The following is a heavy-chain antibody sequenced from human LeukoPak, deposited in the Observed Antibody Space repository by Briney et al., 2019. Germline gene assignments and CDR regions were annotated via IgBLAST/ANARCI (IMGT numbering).Heavy chain of an antibody. J-gene: IGHJ4*02. D-gene: IGHD3-10*01. CDR2: INHSGST. V-gene: IGHV4-34*01. CDR1: GGSFSGYY. Sequence: PSETLSLTCAVYGGSFSGYYWSWIRQPPGKGLEWIGEINHSGSTNYNPSLKSRVTISVDTSNNQFSLKLSSVTAADTAVYYCASGLWFGEFPDYWGQGTLVTVSS. CDR3: ASGLWFGEFPDY.